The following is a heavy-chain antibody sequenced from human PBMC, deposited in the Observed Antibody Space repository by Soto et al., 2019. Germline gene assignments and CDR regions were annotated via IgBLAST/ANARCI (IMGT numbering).Heavy chain of an antibody. J-gene: IGHJ5*02. Sequence: GGSLRLSCAASGFTFSSYEMNWVRQAPGKGLEWVSYISSSGSTIYYAGSVKGRLTISRDNAKNSLYLQMNSLRAEDTAVYYCARDRSNGWFDPWGQGTMVTVSS. V-gene: IGHV3-48*03. CDR1: GFTFSSYE. CDR2: ISSSGSTI. D-gene: IGHD2-8*01. CDR3: ARDRSNGWFDP.